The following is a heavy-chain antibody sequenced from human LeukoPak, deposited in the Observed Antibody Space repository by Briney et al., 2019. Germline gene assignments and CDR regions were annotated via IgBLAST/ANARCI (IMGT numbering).Heavy chain of an antibody. Sequence: SETLSLTCTVSGGSISSYYWSWIRQPPRKGLEWIGYIYYSGSTNYNPSLKSRVTISVDTSKNQFSLKLSSVTAADTAVYYCARREGYGGTSTFDYWGQGTLVTVSS. D-gene: IGHD4-23*01. CDR1: GGSISSYY. V-gene: IGHV4-59*08. CDR3: ARREGYGGTSTFDY. CDR2: IYYSGST. J-gene: IGHJ4*02.